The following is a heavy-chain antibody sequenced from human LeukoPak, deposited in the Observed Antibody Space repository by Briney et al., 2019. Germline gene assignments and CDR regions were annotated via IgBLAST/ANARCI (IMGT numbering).Heavy chain of an antibody. D-gene: IGHD6-13*01. J-gene: IGHJ5*02. CDR2: FDPEDGET. CDR1: GYTLTELS. V-gene: IGHV1-24*01. CDR3: ATVKAIALEGWFDP. Sequence: ASVKVSCKVSGYTLTELSMHWVRQAPGKGLEWMGGFDPEDGETIHAQKFQGRVTMTEDTSTDTAYMELSSLRSEDTAVYYCATVKAIALEGWFDPWGKGTLVTVSS.